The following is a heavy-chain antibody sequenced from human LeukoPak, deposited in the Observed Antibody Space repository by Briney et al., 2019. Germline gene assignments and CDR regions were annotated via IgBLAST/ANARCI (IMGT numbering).Heavy chain of an antibody. CDR2: IYYSGST. CDR1: GGSVSSGSYY. V-gene: IGHV4-61*01. Sequence: SETLSPTCTVSGGSVSSGSYYWSWIRQPPGKGLEWIGYIYYSGSTNYNPSLKSRVTISVDTSKNQFSLKLSSVTAADTAVYYCAREYGGNRGYFPHWGQGTLVTVSS. CDR3: AREYGGNRGYFPH. D-gene: IGHD4-23*01. J-gene: IGHJ1*01.